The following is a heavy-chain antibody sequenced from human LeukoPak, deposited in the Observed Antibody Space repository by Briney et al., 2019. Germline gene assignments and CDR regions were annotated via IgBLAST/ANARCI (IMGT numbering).Heavy chain of an antibody. CDR2: IRSSGGST. J-gene: IGHJ4*02. Sequence: GGTLRLSCAASGFTFSSYGMSWVRQAPGKGLEWVSAIRSSGGSTYYADSVKGRFTISRDNPKNTLYLQMNSLRAEDTAVYYCAKPYNYGTYSFDYWGQGALVTVSS. V-gene: IGHV3-23*01. D-gene: IGHD5-18*01. CDR3: AKPYNYGTYSFDY. CDR1: GFTFSSYG.